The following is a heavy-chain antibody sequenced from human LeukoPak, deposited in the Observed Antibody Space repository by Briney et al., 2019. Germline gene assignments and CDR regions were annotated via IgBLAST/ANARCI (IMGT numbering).Heavy chain of an antibody. CDR3: ARGSTLYYYRD. CDR1: GYTFTSYY. J-gene: IGHJ1*01. D-gene: IGHD3-10*01. V-gene: IGHV1-2*02. Sequence: ASVKVSCKASGYTFTSYYMHWVRQAPGQGLEWMGWINPNSGDTDYAQKFQGRVTMTRDTSINTAYMELSRLRSDDTAVYYCARGSTLYYYRDWGQGTLVTVSS. CDR2: INPNSGDT.